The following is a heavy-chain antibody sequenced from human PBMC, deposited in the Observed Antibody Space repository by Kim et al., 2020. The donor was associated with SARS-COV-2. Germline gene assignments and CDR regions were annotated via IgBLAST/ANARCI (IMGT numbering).Heavy chain of an antibody. CDR1: GGSISSSSYY. J-gene: IGHJ4*02. CDR3: ARHEFSITIFGVVTRSLRG. Sequence: SETLSLTCTVSGGSISSSSYYWGWIRQPPGKGLEWIGSIYYSGNTYYNQSLKSRVTISVDTSNNQFSLKLTSVTAADTAVYYCARHEFSITIFGVVTRSLRGWGQGTLVTVSS. CDR2: IYYSGNT. V-gene: IGHV4-39*01. D-gene: IGHD3-3*01.